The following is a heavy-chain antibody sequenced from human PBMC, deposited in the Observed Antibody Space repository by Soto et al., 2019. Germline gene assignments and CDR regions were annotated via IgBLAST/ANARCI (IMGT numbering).Heavy chain of an antibody. J-gene: IGHJ6*03. V-gene: IGHV1-18*01. D-gene: IGHD3-3*01. Sequence: GASVKVSCEASGYTFTSYGISWVRQAPGQGLEWMGWISAYNGNTNYAQKLQGRVTMTTDTSTSTAYMELRSLRSDDTAVYYCARDRRYYDFWSGYPLAYYYYYMDVWGKGTTVTVSS. CDR1: GYTFTSYG. CDR2: ISAYNGNT. CDR3: ARDRRYYDFWSGYPLAYYYYYMDV.